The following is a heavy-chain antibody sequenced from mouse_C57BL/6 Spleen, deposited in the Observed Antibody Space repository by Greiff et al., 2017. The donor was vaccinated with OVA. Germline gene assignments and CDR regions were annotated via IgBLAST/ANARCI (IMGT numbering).Heavy chain of an antibody. Sequence: QVQLQQPGAELVKPGASVKLSCKASGYTFTSYWMHWVKQRPGQGLEWIGMIHPNSGSTNYNEKFKSKATLTVDKSSSTAYMQLSSLTSEDSAVYYCAGSTMVTTECDYWGQGTTLTVSS. V-gene: IGHV1-64*01. D-gene: IGHD2-2*01. CDR3: AGSTMVTTECDY. J-gene: IGHJ2*01. CDR2: IHPNSGST. CDR1: GYTFTSYW.